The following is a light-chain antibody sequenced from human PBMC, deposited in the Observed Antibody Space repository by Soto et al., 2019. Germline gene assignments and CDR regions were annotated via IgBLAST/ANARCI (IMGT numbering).Light chain of an antibody. CDR1: SSDVGGYNY. J-gene: IGLJ2*01. CDR3: SSYTSSSSVV. V-gene: IGLV2-14*01. CDR2: DVS. Sequence: QSVLTQPASVPGSPGQSITISCTGTSSDVGGYNYVSWYQQHPGKATKLMIYDVSNRPSGVSNRFSGSKSGNTASLTISGLQAEDAADYYCSSYTSSSSVVFGGGTKVTVL.